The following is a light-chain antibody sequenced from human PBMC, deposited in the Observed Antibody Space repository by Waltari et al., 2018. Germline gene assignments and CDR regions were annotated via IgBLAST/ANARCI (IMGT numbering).Light chain of an antibody. J-gene: IGLJ1*01. V-gene: IGLV2-14*01. CDR3: SSYTSSTIYV. Sequence: QSALTQPASVSGSPGRSITLSCTGTSSDVGGYNYVSWYQQHPGKAPKLMIYDVSNRPSGVSNRFSGSKSGNTASLTISGLQPEDEADYYCSSYTSSTIYVFGTGTKVTVL. CDR1: SSDVGGYNY. CDR2: DVS.